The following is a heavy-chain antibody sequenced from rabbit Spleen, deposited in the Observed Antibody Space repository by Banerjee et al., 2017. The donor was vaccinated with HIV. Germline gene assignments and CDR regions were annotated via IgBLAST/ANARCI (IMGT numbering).Heavy chain of an antibody. Sequence: QEQLEESGGVLVKPGASLTLTCTASGFSFSFSSYMCLLRQAPGKGLEWIACIDVGSSGFTYFGTWAKGRFTISKTSSTTVTLQVTRLTDADTATYFCARDTSSSFSSYGMDLWGPGTLVTVS. CDR2: IDVGSSGFT. D-gene: IGHD1-1*01. V-gene: IGHV1S45*01. J-gene: IGHJ6*01. CDR1: GFSFSFSSY. CDR3: ARDTSSSFSSYGMDL.